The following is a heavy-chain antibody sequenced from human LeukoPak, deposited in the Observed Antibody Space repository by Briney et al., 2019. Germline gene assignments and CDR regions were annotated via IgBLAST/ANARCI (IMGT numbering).Heavy chain of an antibody. J-gene: IGHJ4*02. D-gene: IGHD1-26*01. V-gene: IGHV3-23*01. CDR1: GFTFSSSA. Sequence: SGGSLRLSCAASGFTFSSSAMTWVRQAPGKGLEWVSSLTGGSDNSEHADSVKGRFSISRDNSKNTLYLQMNSLRAEDTAVYYCARGLWELWGQGTLVTVSS. CDR2: LTGGSDNS. CDR3: ARGLWEL.